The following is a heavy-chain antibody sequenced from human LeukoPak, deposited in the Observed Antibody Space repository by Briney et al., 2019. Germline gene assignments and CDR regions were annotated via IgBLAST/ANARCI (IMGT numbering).Heavy chain of an antibody. CDR3: ARDQGSAWMGYFDY. CDR2: ISSSSSTI. CDR1: GFTFNTYT. Sequence: GGSLRLSCSASGFTFNTYTMNWVRQAPGKGLEWISFISSSSSTIYYADSAKGRFTISRDNAKNSLYLQMNSLRAEDTAVYYCARDQGSAWMGYFDYWGQGILVTVSS. J-gene: IGHJ4*02. D-gene: IGHD6-19*01. V-gene: IGHV3-48*01.